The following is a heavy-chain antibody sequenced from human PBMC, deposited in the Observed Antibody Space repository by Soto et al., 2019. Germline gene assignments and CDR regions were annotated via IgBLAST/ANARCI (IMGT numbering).Heavy chain of an antibody. CDR1: GFTFDLNG. D-gene: IGHD3-10*01. CDR3: ARDRGAGRENYFGMDV. V-gene: IGHV3-30-3*01. Sequence: QMPLVESGGDVVQPGRSLRLSCVASGFTFDLNGLHWVRQAPGKGLEWVTVISYDGSDKYYADSLKGRVTVSRDNSKNTLYLHMDSLRTEDTAIYYCARDRGAGRENYFGMDVWGQGTTVTVSS. CDR2: ISYDGSDK. J-gene: IGHJ6*02.